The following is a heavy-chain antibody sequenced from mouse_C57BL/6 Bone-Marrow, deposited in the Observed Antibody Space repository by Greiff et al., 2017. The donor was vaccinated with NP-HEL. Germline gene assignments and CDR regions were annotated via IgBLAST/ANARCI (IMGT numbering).Heavy chain of an antibody. CDR1: GYTFTSYW. V-gene: IGHV1-69*01. Sequence: QVQLQQPGAELVMPGASVKLSCKASGYTFTSYWMHWVKQRPGQGLEWIGEIDPSDSYTNYNQKFKGKSTLTVDKSSSPAYMQLSSLTSEDSAVYDCARWDYGSTFDYWAKAPLSQSPQ. CDR2: IDPSDSYT. D-gene: IGHD1-1*01. CDR3: ARWDYGSTFDY. J-gene: IGHJ2*01.